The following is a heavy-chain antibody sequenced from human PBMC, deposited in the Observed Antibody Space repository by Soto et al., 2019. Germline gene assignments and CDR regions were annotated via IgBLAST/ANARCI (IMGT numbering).Heavy chain of an antibody. Sequence: SLSLTCTVSGGSSNRYYWSWIRTTPGKGLEWIGYIYYSGNTNYNPSLKSRVTISVDTSKNQFSLKLSSVTAADTAVYYCARANYGGNSGGSAIWGQGTLVTVSS. CDR3: ARANYGGNSGGSAI. CDR1: GGSSNRYY. CDR2: IYYSGNT. J-gene: IGHJ3*02. D-gene: IGHD4-17*01. V-gene: IGHV4-59*01.